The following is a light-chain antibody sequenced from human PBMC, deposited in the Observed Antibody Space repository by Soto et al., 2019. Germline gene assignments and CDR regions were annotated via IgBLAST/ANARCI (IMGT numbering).Light chain of an antibody. CDR2: AAS. Sequence: IQLTQSPSSLSASVGDRVTITCRASQDISALLAWYQQKPGKAPKLLISAASTLQSGVPLRFSGSGSGTEFTLTISSLQPEDFATYYCQQLKSYPITFGQGTRLEIK. CDR3: QQLKSYPIT. CDR1: QDISAL. J-gene: IGKJ5*01. V-gene: IGKV1-9*01.